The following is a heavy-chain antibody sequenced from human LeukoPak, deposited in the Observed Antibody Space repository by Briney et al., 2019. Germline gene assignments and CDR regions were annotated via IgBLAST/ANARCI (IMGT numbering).Heavy chain of an antibody. J-gene: IGHJ4*02. V-gene: IGHV6-1*01. CDR1: GDSVSSNSAT. CDR3: ARQFGSVFGS. Sequence: SQTLSLTCDISGDSVSSNSATWKWIRQPPSRGLEWLGRTYCRSKWYNDYAVSVKSRVAINPDTSKNHFSLHLNSVTPEDTAVYYCARQFGSVFGSWGQGTLVTVSS. CDR2: TYCRSKWYN. D-gene: IGHD3-10*01.